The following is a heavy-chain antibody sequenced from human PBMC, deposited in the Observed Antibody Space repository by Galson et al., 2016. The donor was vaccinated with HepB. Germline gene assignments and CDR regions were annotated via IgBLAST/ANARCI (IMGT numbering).Heavy chain of an antibody. V-gene: IGHV4-4*02. J-gene: IGHJ4*02. CDR3: ARVSGYRYFDY. CDR1: GGSISSNNW. D-gene: IGHD3-16*02. Sequence: SLTCAVSGGSISSNNWWSWVRQPPGKGLEWIGEVYESGSSNYNPSLKSRVAISVDKSKNQFSLRLSSVTAADTAVYYCARVSGYRYFDYLGQGTLVTVS. CDR2: VYESGSS.